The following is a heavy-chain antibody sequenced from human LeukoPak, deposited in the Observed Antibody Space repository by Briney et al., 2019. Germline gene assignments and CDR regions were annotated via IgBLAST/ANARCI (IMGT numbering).Heavy chain of an antibody. CDR1: GGSISSSSYY. CDR2: LYYSGST. J-gene: IGHJ6*02. D-gene: IGHD3-9*01. CDR3: ARAWRYDIPYGMDV. Sequence: PSETLSLTCTVSGGSISSSSYYWGWIRQPPGKGLEWIGLLYYSGSTYYNPSLKSRVTISVDTSKNQFSLKLSSVTAADTAVYYCARAWRYDIPYGMDVWGQGTTVTVSS. V-gene: IGHV4-39*07.